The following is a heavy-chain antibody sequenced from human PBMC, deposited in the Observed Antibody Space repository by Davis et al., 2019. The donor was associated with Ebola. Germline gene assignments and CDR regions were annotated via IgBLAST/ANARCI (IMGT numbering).Heavy chain of an antibody. CDR2: ISAYNGNT. CDR1: GYSFKNYA. CDR3: ARASIVWYFDL. Sequence: AASVKVSCKASGYSFKNYAISWVRQAPGQGLEWMGWISAYNGNTNYAQKVQGRVTMTRNTSISTAYMELSSLRSEDTAVYYCARASIVWYFDLWGRGTLVTVSS. D-gene: IGHD2-15*01. V-gene: IGHV1-18*01. J-gene: IGHJ2*01.